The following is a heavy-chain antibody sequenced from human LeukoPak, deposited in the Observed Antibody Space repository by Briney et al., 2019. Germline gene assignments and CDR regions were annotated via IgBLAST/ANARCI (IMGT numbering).Heavy chain of an antibody. J-gene: IGHJ5*02. CDR1: GGSFSGYY. CDR3: ARGNIVVVPAAIGWFDP. Sequence: SETLSLTCAVYGGSFSGYYWSWIRQPPGKGLEWIGEINHSGSTNYNPSLKSRVTISVDTSKNQFSLKLSSVTAADMAVYYCARGNIVVVPAAIGWFDPWGQGTLVTVSS. V-gene: IGHV4-34*01. CDR2: INHSGST. D-gene: IGHD2-2*01.